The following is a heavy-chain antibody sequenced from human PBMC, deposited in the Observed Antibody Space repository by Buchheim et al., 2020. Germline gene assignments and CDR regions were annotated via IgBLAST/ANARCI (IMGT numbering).Heavy chain of an antibody. CDR2: ISSSSSYT. V-gene: IGHV3-11*06. CDR3: ARDLGYCSSTSCYTYLYYYYGMDV. J-gene: IGHJ6*02. Sequence: QVQLVESGGGLVKPGGSLRLSCAASGFTFSDYYMSWIRQAPGKGLEWVSYISSSSSYTNYADSVKGRFTISRDNAKKSLYLQMNSLRAEDTAVYYCARDLGYCSSTSCYTYLYYYYGMDVWGQGTT. CDR1: GFTFSDYY. D-gene: IGHD2-2*02.